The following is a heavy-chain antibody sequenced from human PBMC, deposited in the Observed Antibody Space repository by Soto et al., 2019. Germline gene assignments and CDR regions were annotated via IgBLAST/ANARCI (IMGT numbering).Heavy chain of an antibody. V-gene: IGHV1-46*03. D-gene: IGHD3-3*01. CDR1: GYTFTSYY. CDR2: INPSGGST. CDR3: ARSTTVSITIFGVVPYYYMDV. Sequence: GASVKVSCKASGYTFTSYYMHWVRQAPGQGLEWMGIINPSGGSTSYAQKFQGRVTTTRDTSTSTVYMELSSLRSEDTAVYYCARSTTVSITIFGVVPYYYMDVWGKGTTVTVSS. J-gene: IGHJ6*03.